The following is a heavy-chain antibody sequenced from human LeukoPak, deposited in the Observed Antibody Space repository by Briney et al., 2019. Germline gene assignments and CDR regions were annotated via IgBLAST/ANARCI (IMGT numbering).Heavy chain of an antibody. CDR2: IKPTDDST. Sequence: ASVKVSCKASTYIFTSYYIHWVRQAPGQGLEWMGLIKPTDDSTNYAQKFQGRVSVTRDTSTSTVYMELSSLRSEDTAVYYCAREGDGYKKFDYWAQGILVTVSS. V-gene: IGHV1-46*01. D-gene: IGHD5-24*01. CDR3: AREGDGYKKFDY. CDR1: TYIFTSYY. J-gene: IGHJ4*02.